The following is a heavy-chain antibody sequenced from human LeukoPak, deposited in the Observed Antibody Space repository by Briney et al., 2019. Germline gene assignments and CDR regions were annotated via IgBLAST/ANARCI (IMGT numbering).Heavy chain of an antibody. CDR1: GFTLSSYT. CDR3: AKGGVMGAREADY. CDR2: ISSGGST. V-gene: IGHV3-23*01. J-gene: IGHJ4*02. Sequence: GGSLRLSCAASGFTLSSYTMGWVRQAPGKGLEWVSTISSGGSTYYPDSMKGRFTISRDNSKNTLYLQMSSLRGEDTTVYYCAKGGVMGAREADYWGQGTLVTASS. D-gene: IGHD2-8*01.